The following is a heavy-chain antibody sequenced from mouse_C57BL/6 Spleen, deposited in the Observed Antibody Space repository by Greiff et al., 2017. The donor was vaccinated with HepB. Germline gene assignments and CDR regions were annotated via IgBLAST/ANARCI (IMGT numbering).Heavy chain of an antibody. J-gene: IGHJ1*03. V-gene: IGHV1-4*01. D-gene: IGHD1-1*01. CDR3: ARSPNYGSSPYWYFDV. CDR2: INPSSGYT. CDR1: GYTFTSYT. Sequence: VQLKESGAELARPGASVKMSCKASGYTFTSYTMHWVKQRPGQGLEWIGYINPSSGYTKYNQKFKDKATLTADKSSSTAYMQLSSLTSEDSAVYYCARSPNYGSSPYWYFDVWGTGTTVTVSS.